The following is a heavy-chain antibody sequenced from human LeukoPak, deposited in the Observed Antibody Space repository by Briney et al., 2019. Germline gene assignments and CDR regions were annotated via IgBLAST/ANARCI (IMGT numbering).Heavy chain of an antibody. CDR3: ARTPRRVGATRLFDY. V-gene: IGHV3-66*01. Sequence: GGSLRLSCAASGFTVSSNYMSWVRQAPGKGLEWVSVIYSGGSTYYADSVKGRFTISRDNSKNTLYLQMNSLRAEDTAVYYCARTPRRVGATRLFDYWGQGTLVTVSS. J-gene: IGHJ4*02. CDR1: GFTVSSNY. D-gene: IGHD1-26*01. CDR2: IYSGGST.